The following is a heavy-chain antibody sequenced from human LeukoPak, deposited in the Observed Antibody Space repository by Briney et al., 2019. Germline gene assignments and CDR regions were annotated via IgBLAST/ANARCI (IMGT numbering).Heavy chain of an antibody. D-gene: IGHD3-22*01. V-gene: IGHV3-23*01. CDR1: GIALSNYG. Sequence: GGSLRLSCAVSGIALSNYGMSWVRQAPGKGLEWVAGITGSGGSTNYADSVKGRFTISRDNPKNTLYLQMNSLRAEDTAVYFCAKRGVVIRVILVGFHKEAYYFDSWGPGTRVIVSS. CDR2: ITGSGGST. J-gene: IGHJ4*02. CDR3: AKRGVVIRVILVGFHKEAYYFDS.